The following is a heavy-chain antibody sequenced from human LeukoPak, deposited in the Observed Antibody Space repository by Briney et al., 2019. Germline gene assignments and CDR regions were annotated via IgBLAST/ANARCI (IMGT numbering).Heavy chain of an antibody. CDR3: ARGLLDDYVGGSYRYTVSYFDY. CDR1: GVSISSYY. D-gene: IGHD3-16*02. CDR2: MHYSGST. J-gene: IGHJ4*02. V-gene: IGHV4-59*01. Sequence: SETLSLTCTVSGVSISSYYWSWIRQPPGKGLEWIGYMHYSGSTNYNPSLKSRVTISVDTSKNQFSLKLSSVTAADTAVYYCARGLLDDYVGGSYRYTVSYFDYWGQGTLVTVSS.